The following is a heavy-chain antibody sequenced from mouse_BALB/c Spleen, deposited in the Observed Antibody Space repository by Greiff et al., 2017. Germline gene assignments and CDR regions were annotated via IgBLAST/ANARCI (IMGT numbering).Heavy chain of an antibody. CDR2: ISSGSSTI. V-gene: IGHV5-17*02. Sequence: EVMLVESGGGLVQPGGSRKLSCAASGFTFSSFGMHWVRQAPEKGLEWVAYISSGSSTIYYADTVKGRFTISRDNPKNTLFLQMTSLRSEDTAMYYCARSDGYYPFAYWGQGTLVTVSA. D-gene: IGHD2-3*01. CDR1: GFTFSSFG. J-gene: IGHJ3*01. CDR3: ARSDGYYPFAY.